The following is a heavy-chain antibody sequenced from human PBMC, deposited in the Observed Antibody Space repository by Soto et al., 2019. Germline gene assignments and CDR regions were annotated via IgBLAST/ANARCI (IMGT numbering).Heavy chain of an antibody. V-gene: IGHV1-8*01. Sequence: XSVKVSCKASGYSFTNNDVSWVRQATGQGLEWMGWMNPGSGDTGYAQKFQGRVTMTRDISIATAYMELSSLRSDDTAIYYCARMETFGSLNWFDPWGQGSLVTVSS. CDR3: ARMETFGSLNWFDP. CDR1: GYSFTNND. CDR2: MNPGSGDT. J-gene: IGHJ5*02. D-gene: IGHD3-16*01.